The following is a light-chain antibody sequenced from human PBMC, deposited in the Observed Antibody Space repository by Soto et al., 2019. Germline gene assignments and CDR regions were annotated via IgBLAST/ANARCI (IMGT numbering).Light chain of an antibody. CDR2: RAS. CDR1: QNINSN. CDR3: QQRSNWPPLT. Sequence: EIVLTQSPGTLSVSPGESATLSCRASQNINSNLAWYQQKPGQAPRLLIYRASNRATGIPARFSGSGSGTDFTLTISSLEPEDFAVYYCQQRSNWPPLTFGGGTKVDIK. J-gene: IGKJ4*01. V-gene: IGKV3-11*01.